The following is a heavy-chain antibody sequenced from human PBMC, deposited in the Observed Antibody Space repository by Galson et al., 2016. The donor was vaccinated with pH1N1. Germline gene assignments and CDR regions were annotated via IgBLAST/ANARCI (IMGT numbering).Heavy chain of an antibody. Sequence: SLRLSCAASGFTFISYAMSWVRQAPGKGLEWVSGISGSGGNTYYGDSVKDGVTISRDNSKNTLYLQMNSLRAEDTAVYHCTNGGSIAAPDEDFDIWGQGTMVTVSS. CDR2: ISGSGGNT. V-gene: IGHV3-23*01. CDR3: TNGGSIAAPDEDFDI. D-gene: IGHD6-6*01. J-gene: IGHJ3*02. CDR1: GFTFISYA.